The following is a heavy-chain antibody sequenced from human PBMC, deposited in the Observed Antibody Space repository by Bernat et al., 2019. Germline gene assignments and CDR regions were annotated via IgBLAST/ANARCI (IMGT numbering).Heavy chain of an antibody. J-gene: IGHJ4*02. CDR2: ISYDGSNK. V-gene: IGHV3-30-3*01. CDR3: ARDPAGEYCGGDCHTGGIDY. CDR1: GFTFSSYA. D-gene: IGHD2-21*02. Sequence: QVQLVESGGGVVQPGRSLRLSCAASGFTFSSYAMHWVRQAPGKGLEWVAVISYDGSNKYYADSVKGRFTISRDNSKNTLYLQMNSLRAEDTAVYYCARDPAGEYCGGDCHTGGIDYWGQGTLVTVSS.